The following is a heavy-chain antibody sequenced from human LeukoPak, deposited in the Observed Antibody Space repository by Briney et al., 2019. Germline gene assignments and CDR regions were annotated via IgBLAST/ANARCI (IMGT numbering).Heavy chain of an antibody. J-gene: IGHJ4*02. D-gene: IGHD5-18*01. CDR2: IYYSGST. CDR3: ATHRGYADPFDY. CDR1: GGSFSGYY. Sequence: SETLSLTCAVYGGSFSGYYWNWIRQPPGKGLEWIGYIYYSGSTNYNPSLKSRVTISVDTSKNQFSLKLSSVTAADTAVYYCATHRGYADPFDYWGQGTLVTVSS. V-gene: IGHV4-59*08.